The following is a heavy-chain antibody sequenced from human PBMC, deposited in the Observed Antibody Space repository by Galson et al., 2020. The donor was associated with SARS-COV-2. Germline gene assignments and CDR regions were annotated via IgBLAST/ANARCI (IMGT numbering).Heavy chain of an antibody. CDR2: IRSKAYGGTT. CDR1: GFTFGDYA. CDR3: TRNGPADCSGGSWYKPDWEVRSGYYYMDV. J-gene: IGHJ6*03. Sequence: GESLKISCTASGFTFGDYAMSWFRQAPGKGLEWVGFIRSKAYGGTTAYAASVKGRFTISRDDSKSIAYLQMNSLKTEDTAVYYCTRNGPADCSGGSWYKPDWEVRSGYYYMDVWVKGTTVTVSS. D-gene: IGHD2-15*01. V-gene: IGHV3-49*03.